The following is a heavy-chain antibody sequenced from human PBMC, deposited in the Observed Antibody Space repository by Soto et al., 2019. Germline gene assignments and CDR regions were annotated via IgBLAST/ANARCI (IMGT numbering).Heavy chain of an antibody. Sequence: QTXESLRLSCAASGFHFSTHCMHWVRQAPGKGLEWVSRIDDDGSSTRYADSVKGRFTISRDNAKNIVYLEMTSLRTEDTAVYFCARSLELKLGDSLYYYGMDVWGQGTTVTVSS. CDR2: IDDDGSST. J-gene: IGHJ6*02. CDR1: GFHFSTHC. V-gene: IGHV3-74*01. D-gene: IGHD1-7*01. CDR3: ARSLELKLGDSLYYYGMDV.